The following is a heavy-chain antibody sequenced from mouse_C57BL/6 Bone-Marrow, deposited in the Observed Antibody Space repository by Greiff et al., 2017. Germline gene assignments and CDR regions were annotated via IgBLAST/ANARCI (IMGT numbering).Heavy chain of an antibody. J-gene: IGHJ4*01. CDR1: GYTFTSYW. V-gene: IGHV1-64*01. CDR2: IHPNSGST. CDR3: ARSWDAQAPCPYCAMDY. Sequence: QVQLKQPGAELVKPGASVKLSCKASGYTFTSYWMHWVKQRPGQGLEWIGMIHPNSGSTNYNEKFKSKATLTVDKASSTAYMQLSSLTSEHSAVYYCARSWDAQAPCPYCAMDYWGQGTSVTVSS. D-gene: IGHD3-2*02.